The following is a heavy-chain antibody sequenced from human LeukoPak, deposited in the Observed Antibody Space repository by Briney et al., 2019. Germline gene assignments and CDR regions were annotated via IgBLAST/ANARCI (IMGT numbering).Heavy chain of an antibody. D-gene: IGHD1-1*01. Sequence: GVSLRLSCAASGFTFSSYWMSWVRQAPGKGLEWVANIKQDGSEKYYVDSVKGRFTISRDDAKNSLYLQMNSLRAEDTAVYYCARAAYSTNEGWFGPWGQGTLVTVSS. CDR3: ARAAYSTNEGWFGP. J-gene: IGHJ5*02. CDR2: IKQDGSEK. CDR1: GFTFSSYW. V-gene: IGHV3-7*01.